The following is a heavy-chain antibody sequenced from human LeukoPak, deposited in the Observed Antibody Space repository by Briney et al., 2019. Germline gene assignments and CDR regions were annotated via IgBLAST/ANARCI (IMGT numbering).Heavy chain of an antibody. D-gene: IGHD3-9*01. CDR3: ARYFAEVMIDP. Sequence: PGGSLRLSCAASGFTFSSYTMNWVRQAPGKGLEWVSSISSSSSYIYYADSVKGRFTISRDNAKDSLYLQMNSLRAEDTAVYYCARYFAEVMIDPWGQGTLVTVSS. J-gene: IGHJ5*02. CDR2: ISSSSSYI. CDR1: GFTFSSYT. V-gene: IGHV3-21*01.